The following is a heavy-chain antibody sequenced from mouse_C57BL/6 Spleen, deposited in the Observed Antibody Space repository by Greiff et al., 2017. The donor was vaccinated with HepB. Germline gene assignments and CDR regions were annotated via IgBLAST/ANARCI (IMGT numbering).Heavy chain of an antibody. CDR1: GFTFSSYG. Sequence: EVKVVESGGDLVKPGGSLKLSCAASGFTFSSYGMSWVRQTPDKRLEWVATISSGGSYTYYPDSVKGRFTISRDNAKNTLYLQMSSLKSEDTAMYYCARQDPYYYGSSYWYFDVWGTGTTVTVSS. D-gene: IGHD1-1*01. CDR3: ARQDPYYYGSSYWYFDV. V-gene: IGHV5-6*01. J-gene: IGHJ1*03. CDR2: ISSGGSYT.